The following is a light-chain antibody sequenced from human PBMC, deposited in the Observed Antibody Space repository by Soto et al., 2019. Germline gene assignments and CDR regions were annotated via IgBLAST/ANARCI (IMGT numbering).Light chain of an antibody. Sequence: DIQMTQSPSSLSASVGDRVIITCRASQTISSHLNWYQQKPGKAPNLLVYAASKLQGGVPSRFSGSASGTDFTLIISSLQPDDSGTYFCQQSYMTPRTFGQGTKVDIK. CDR1: QTISSH. CDR3: QQSYMTPRT. V-gene: IGKV1-39*01. CDR2: AAS. J-gene: IGKJ1*01.